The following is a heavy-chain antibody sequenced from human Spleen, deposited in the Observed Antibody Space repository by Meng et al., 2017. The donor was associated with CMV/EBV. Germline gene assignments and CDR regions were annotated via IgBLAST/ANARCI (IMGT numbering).Heavy chain of an antibody. CDR3: ARVRLPDSAPDY. CDR1: GFTFSSYW. CDR2: INSDGSST. Sequence: LSLTCAASGFTFSSYWMHWVRQAPGKGLVWVSRINSDGSSTSYADSVKGRFTISRDNAKNTLYLQMNSLRAEDTAVYYCARVRLPDSAPDYWGQGTLVTVSS. D-gene: IGHD1-14*01. J-gene: IGHJ4*02. V-gene: IGHV3-74*01.